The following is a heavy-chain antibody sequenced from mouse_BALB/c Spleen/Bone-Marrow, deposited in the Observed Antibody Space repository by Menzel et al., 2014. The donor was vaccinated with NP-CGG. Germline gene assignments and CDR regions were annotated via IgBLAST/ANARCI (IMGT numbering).Heavy chain of an antibody. CDR1: GYTFTSYW. J-gene: IGHJ4*01. V-gene: IGHV1S132*01. CDR2: MFPRTGAT. D-gene: IGHD2-4*01. CDR3: ARRDYDYDDYSMDY. Sequence: QVQLQQSGAELVKPGASVKLSCKTSGYTFTSYWIQWVKQRPGQGLGWIGEMFPRTGATYYNERFRGRVTLTIDTSSSTAYMQLSSLTSEDSAVYFCARRDYDYDDYSMDYWGQGTSVTVSS.